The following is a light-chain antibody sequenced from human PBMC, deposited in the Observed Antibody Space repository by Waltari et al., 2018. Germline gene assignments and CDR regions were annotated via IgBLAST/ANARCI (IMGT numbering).Light chain of an antibody. CDR1: NSNIGRNT. J-gene: IGLJ2*01. CDR2: NNF. CDR3: ATWDDSLNGPV. V-gene: IGLV1-44*01. Sequence: QSVFAQPPSASGAQPQRVTISCSGSNSNIGRNTVNWYQQFPGTAPTLLVYNNFQRPSGVPDRFSGSKSGTSAYLAILGVRPEDEADYYCATWDDSLNGPVFGGGTKLTVL.